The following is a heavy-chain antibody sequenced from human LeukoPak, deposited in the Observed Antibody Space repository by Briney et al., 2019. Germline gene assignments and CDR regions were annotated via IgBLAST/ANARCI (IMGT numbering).Heavy chain of an antibody. D-gene: IGHD3-9*01. CDR1: GYSFSIYW. V-gene: IGHV5-51*01. Sequence: GESLKISCKGSGYSFSIYWIGWVRQMPGKGLEWMGIIHSDDSDTRYSPSFRGHVTMSVDKSATTAYLQWDTLKASDTAIYYCARRSDISASPNWFDPWGQGTLVIVSS. CDR2: IHSDDSDT. J-gene: IGHJ5*02. CDR3: ARRSDISASPNWFDP.